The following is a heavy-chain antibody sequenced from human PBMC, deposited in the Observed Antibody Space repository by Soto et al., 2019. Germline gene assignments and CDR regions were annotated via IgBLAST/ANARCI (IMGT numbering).Heavy chain of an antibody. CDR2: INHSGST. Sequence: PSETLSLTCAVYGGSFSGYYWSWIRQPPGKGLEWIGEINHSGSTNYNPSLKSRVTISVDTSKNQFSLKLSSVTAADTAVYYCARICGGDCYSMFDYWGQGTLVTVSS. CDR3: ARICGGDCYSMFDY. V-gene: IGHV4-34*01. D-gene: IGHD2-21*02. CDR1: GGSFSGYY. J-gene: IGHJ4*02.